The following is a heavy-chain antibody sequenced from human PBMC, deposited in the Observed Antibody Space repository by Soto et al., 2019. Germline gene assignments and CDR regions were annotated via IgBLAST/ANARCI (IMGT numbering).Heavy chain of an antibody. J-gene: IGHJ6*02. CDR2: ISAYNGNT. CDR1: GYTFTSYG. Sequence: ASVKVSCKASGYTFTSYGISWVRQAPGQGLEWMGWISAYNGNTNYAQKLQGRVTMTTDTSTSTAYMELRSLRSEDTAVYYCARVRVVTPYYYYGMDVWGQGTTVTVSS. V-gene: IGHV1-18*04. D-gene: IGHD2-21*02. CDR3: ARVRVVTPYYYYGMDV.